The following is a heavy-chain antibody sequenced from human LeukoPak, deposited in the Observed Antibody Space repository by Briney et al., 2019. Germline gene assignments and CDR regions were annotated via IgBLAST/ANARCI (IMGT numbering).Heavy chain of an antibody. CDR3: ARERRQSSGWTDFALDY. Sequence: PSETPSLTCSVSGDSIASTIYYWGWIRQPPGKGLEWIGNIYYSGSTYYTPSLKSRVIISIDTSKNQFSLKVAAVTAADTAVYYCARERRQSSGWTDFALDYWGQGTLVTVSS. CDR2: IYYSGST. CDR1: GDSIASTIYY. J-gene: IGHJ4*02. V-gene: IGHV4-39*07. D-gene: IGHD6-19*01.